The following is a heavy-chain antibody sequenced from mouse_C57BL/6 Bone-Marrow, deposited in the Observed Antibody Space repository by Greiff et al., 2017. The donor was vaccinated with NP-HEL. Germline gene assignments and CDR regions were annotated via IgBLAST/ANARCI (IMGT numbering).Heavy chain of an antibody. V-gene: IGHV5-4*01. Sequence: EVKLMESGGGLVKPGGSLKLSCAASGFTFSSYAMSWVRQTPEKRLEWVATISDGGSYTYYPDNVKGRFTISRDNAKNNLYLQMSHLKSEDTAMYYCARDGDPPYYFDCWGQGTTLTVSS. CDR3: ARDGDPPYYFDC. J-gene: IGHJ2*01. CDR2: ISDGGSYT. CDR1: GFTFSSYA.